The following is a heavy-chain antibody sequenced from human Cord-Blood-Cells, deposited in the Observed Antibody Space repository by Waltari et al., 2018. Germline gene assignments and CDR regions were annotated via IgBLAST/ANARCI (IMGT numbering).Heavy chain of an antibody. CDR2: IRSKANSYAT. J-gene: IGHJ3*02. Sequence: HWVRQASGKGLEWVGRIRSKANSYATAYAASVKGRFTISRDDSKNTAYLQMNSLKTEDTAVYYCTAEYSSSWDAFDIWGQGTMVTVSS. CDR3: TAEYSSSWDAFDI. V-gene: IGHV3-73*01. D-gene: IGHD6-6*01.